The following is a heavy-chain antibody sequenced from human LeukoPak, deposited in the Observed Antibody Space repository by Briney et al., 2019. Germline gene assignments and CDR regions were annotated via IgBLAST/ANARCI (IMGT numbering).Heavy chain of an antibody. D-gene: IGHD4-11*01. CDR3: AKAFDYNGLRGEGGSFDC. V-gene: IGHV3-13*01. J-gene: IGHJ4*02. CDR2: IGVGGDT. CDR1: GFNFSKND. Sequence: GGSLRLSCVASGFNFSKNDMHWVRQTTERGLEWVSAIGVGGDTYYAGPVKGRFTFARENVKNSVYLQMNSLRAGDTALYVCAKAFDYNGLRGEGGSFDCWGQGALVTVSS.